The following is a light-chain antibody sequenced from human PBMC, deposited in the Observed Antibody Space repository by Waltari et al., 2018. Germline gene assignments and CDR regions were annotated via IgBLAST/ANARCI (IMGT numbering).Light chain of an antibody. V-gene: IGKV1-9*01. CDR1: QGISRY. J-gene: IGKJ2*01. CDR3: QQLNSFPYT. CDR2: AAS. Sequence: DIQLTQSPSFLSASVGDRVTITCRASQGISRYLAWYQQQPGEAPKLLISAASTLQSGVPSRFSGSGSGTEFTLTISSLQPEDFATYYCQQLNSFPYTFGQGTKLDIK.